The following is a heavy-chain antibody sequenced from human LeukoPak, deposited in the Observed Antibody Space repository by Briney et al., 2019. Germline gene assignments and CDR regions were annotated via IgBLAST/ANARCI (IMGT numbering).Heavy chain of an antibody. Sequence: SVKVSCKASGYTFTGYYMHWVRQAPGQGLEWMGGIIPIFGTANYAQKFQGRVTITADKSTSTAYMELSRLRSEDTAVYYCARERLLYTPDIVVVPAANYYYYYYMDVWGKGTTVTVSS. CDR1: GYTFTGYY. D-gene: IGHD2-2*01. J-gene: IGHJ6*03. CDR3: ARERLLYTPDIVVVPAANYYYYYYMDV. CDR2: IIPIFGTA. V-gene: IGHV1-69*06.